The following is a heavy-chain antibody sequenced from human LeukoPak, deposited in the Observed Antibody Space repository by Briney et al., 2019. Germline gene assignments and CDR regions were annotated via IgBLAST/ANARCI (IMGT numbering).Heavy chain of an antibody. V-gene: IGHV4-38-2*01. CDR3: ASGYDFWSGHHLFDY. Sequence: SETLSLTCAVSGYSISSGYYWGWIRQPPGKGLEWIGSIYHSGSTYYNPSLKSRVTISVDTSKNQFSLKLSSVTAADTAVYYCASGYDFWSGHHLFDYWGQGTLVTVSS. CDR2: IYHSGST. J-gene: IGHJ4*02. D-gene: IGHD3-3*01. CDR1: GYSISSGYY.